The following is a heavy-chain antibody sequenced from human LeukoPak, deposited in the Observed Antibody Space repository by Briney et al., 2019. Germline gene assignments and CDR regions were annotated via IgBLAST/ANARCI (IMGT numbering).Heavy chain of an antibody. D-gene: IGHD2-2*02. V-gene: IGHV4-61*02. CDR2: IYTSGST. CDR1: GGSISSGSYY. J-gene: IGHJ3*02. Sequence: SETLSLTCTVSGGSISSGSYYWSWIRQPAGKGLEWIGRIYTSGSTNYNPSLKSRVTISVDTSKNQFSLKLSSVTAADTAVYYCARLGYCSSTSCYTRPGHAFDIWGQGTMVTVSS. CDR3: ARLGYCSSTSCYTRPGHAFDI.